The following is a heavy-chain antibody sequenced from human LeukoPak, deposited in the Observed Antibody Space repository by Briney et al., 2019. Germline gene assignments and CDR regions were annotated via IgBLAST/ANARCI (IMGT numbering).Heavy chain of an antibody. Sequence: SCKASGGTFSSYSMNWVRQAPGKGLEWVSSISSSSSYIYYADSVKGRFTISRDNAKNSLYLQMNSLRAEDTAVYYCARGDYDSSGYSEKGCFDYWGQGTLVTVSS. J-gene: IGHJ4*02. D-gene: IGHD3-22*01. CDR2: ISSSSSYI. CDR3: ARGDYDSSGYSEKGCFDY. V-gene: IGHV3-21*01. CDR1: GGTFSSYS.